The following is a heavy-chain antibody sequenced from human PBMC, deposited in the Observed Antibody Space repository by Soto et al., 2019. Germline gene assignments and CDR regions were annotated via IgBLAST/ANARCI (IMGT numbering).Heavy chain of an antibody. Sequence: QVQLVESGGGVVQPGRSLRLSCAASGFTFSSYGMHWVRQAPGKGLEWVAVIWYDGSNKYYADSVKGRFTISRDNSKNTLYLQMTSLRAEDTAVYYCARDGGDIVGARNNPGFDYWGQGTLVTVSS. CDR1: GFTFSSYG. D-gene: IGHD1-26*01. CDR3: ARDGGDIVGARNNPGFDY. V-gene: IGHV3-33*01. CDR2: IWYDGSNK. J-gene: IGHJ4*02.